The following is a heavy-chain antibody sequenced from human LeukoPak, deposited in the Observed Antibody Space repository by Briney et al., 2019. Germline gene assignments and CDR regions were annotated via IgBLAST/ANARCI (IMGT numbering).Heavy chain of an antibody. CDR1: GFTFSSYE. Sequence: GGSLRLSCAASGFTFSSYELYWVRHAPGKGLEWISYISSSSTIIKYADSVRGRFTISRDDARESLYLQMSSLRADDTAIYYCGASRQYVGAFDIWGQGTLVTVSP. CDR2: ISSSSTII. D-gene: IGHD3-16*01. J-gene: IGHJ3*02. CDR3: GASRQYVGAFDI. V-gene: IGHV3-48*03.